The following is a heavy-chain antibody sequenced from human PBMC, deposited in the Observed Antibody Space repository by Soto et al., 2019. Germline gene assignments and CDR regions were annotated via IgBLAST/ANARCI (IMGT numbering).Heavy chain of an antibody. CDR1: GFTFGSYW. Sequence: EVQLVESGGGLVQPGGSLRLSCAVSGFTFGSYWMNWVRLIPGKGLEWVAYIKPDGSATYYVDSVKGRFTISRDNAKNSLYLQMNSLRVEDTSVYYCARAGYCGPGCYYYFDYWGQGTLFTVSS. CDR3: ARAGYCGPGCYYYFDY. V-gene: IGHV3-7*01. J-gene: IGHJ4*02. D-gene: IGHD2-21*02. CDR2: IKPDGSAT.